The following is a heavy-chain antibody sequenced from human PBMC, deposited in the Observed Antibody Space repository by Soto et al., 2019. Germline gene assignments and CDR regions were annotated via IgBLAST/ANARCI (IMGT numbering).Heavy chain of an antibody. CDR2: MTYDGATE. J-gene: IGHJ3*01. V-gene: IGHV3-30*14. Sequence: QVRLVESGGGVVQPGTSLRLSCAASGFTFSDYVIHWVRQAAGKGLEWVASMTYDGATEYYADSVKGRFTMSRDNSKRALSLQMNSLRPDDTAVYYCASVRLSLAVNDALDVWGKGTTVTVSS. D-gene: IGHD3-10*01. CDR3: ASVRLSLAVNDALDV. CDR1: GFTFSDYV.